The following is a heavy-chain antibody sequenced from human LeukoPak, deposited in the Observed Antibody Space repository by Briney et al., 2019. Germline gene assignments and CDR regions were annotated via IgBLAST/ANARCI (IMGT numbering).Heavy chain of an antibody. CDR2: ISAYNGNT. D-gene: IGHD3-9*01. V-gene: IGHV1-18*01. CDR3: ARADGYYDILTGYYLVAEYFQH. CDR1: GYTFTSYG. Sequence: ASVKVSCKASGYTFTSYGISWVRQAPGQGLEWMGWISAYNGNTNYAQKLQGRVTMTRDTSISTAYMELSRLRSDDTAVYYCARADGYYDILTGYYLVAEYFQHWGQGTLVTVSS. J-gene: IGHJ1*01.